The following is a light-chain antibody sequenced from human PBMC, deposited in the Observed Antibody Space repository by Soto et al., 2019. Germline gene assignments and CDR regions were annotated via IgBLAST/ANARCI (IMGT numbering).Light chain of an antibody. CDR3: MQTVAAPWT. V-gene: IGKV2D-29*01. CDR1: QSLVFSDGKTY. Sequence: DIVLTQTPLSLSVTPGQPASISCKSRQSLVFSDGKTYFYWYLQKPGQPPHLLIYAVSNRFSGVRDRFSGSGSSTDITLTISRVEAEDVRIYYCMQTVAAPWTFGQGTKVEI. CDR2: AVS. J-gene: IGKJ1*01.